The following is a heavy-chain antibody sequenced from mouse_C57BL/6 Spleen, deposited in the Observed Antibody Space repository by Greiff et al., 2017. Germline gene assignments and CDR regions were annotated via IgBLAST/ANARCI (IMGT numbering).Heavy chain of an antibody. CDR3: ARGYYAMDY. CDR2: ISNGGGST. V-gene: IGHV5-12*01. CDR1: GFTFSDYY. J-gene: IGHJ4*01. Sequence: EVNVVESGGGLVQPGGSLKLSCAASGFTFSDYYMYWVRQTPEKRLEWVAYISNGGGSTYYPDTVKGRFTISRDNAKNTLYLQMSRLKSEDTAMYYCARGYYAMDYWGQGTSVTVSS.